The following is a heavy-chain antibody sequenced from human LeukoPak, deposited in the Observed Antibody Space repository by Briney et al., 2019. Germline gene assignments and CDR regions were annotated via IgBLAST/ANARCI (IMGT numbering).Heavy chain of an antibody. CDR2: IYYSGST. CDR3: AAGLYCTSTSCYYGMDV. Sequence: SETLSLTCTVSGGSISSYYWSWIRPPPGKGLEWIGYIYYSGSTNYNPSLKSRVTISVDTSKNQFSLKLSSVTAADTAVYYCAAGLYCTSTSCYYGMDVWGQGTTVTVSS. V-gene: IGHV4-59*01. CDR1: GGSISSYY. D-gene: IGHD2-2*01. J-gene: IGHJ6*02.